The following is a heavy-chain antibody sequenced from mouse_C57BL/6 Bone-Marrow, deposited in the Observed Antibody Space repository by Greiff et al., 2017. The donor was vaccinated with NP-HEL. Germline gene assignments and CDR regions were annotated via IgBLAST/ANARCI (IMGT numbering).Heavy chain of an antibody. V-gene: IGHV5-2*01. CDR1: EYEFPSHD. J-gene: IGHJ1*03. Sequence: EVKLMESGGGLVQPGESLKLSCESNEYEFPSHDMSWVRKTPEKRLELVAAINSDGGSTYYPDTMERRFIISRDNTKKTLYLQMSSLRSEDTALYYCARHEGYGSSYVDWYFDVWGTGTTVTVSS. D-gene: IGHD1-1*01. CDR3: ARHEGYGSSYVDWYFDV. CDR2: INSDGGST.